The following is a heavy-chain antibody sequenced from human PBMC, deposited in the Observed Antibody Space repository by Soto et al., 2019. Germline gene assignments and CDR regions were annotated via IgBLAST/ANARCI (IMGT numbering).Heavy chain of an antibody. V-gene: IGHV1-69*02. CDR2: IIPILGIA. Sequence: QVQLVQSGAAVKKPGSSVKVSCKASGGTFSSYTISWVRQAPGQGLEWMGRIIPILGIANYAQKFQGRVTITADKSTSTAYMELSSLRSEDTAVYYCARGEDIVVVPAAAYYYYYGMDVWGQGTTVTVSS. CDR3: ARGEDIVVVPAAAYYYYYGMDV. J-gene: IGHJ6*02. CDR1: GGTFSSYT. D-gene: IGHD2-2*01.